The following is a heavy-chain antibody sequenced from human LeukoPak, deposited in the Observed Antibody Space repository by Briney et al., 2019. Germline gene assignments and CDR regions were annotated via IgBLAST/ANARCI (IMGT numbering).Heavy chain of an antibody. J-gene: IGHJ3*02. CDR2: IYHSGST. Sequence: SETLSLTCTVSGGSISSGGYCWSWIRQPPGKGLEWIGYIYHSGSTYYNPSLKSRVTISVDRSKNQFSLKLSSVTAADTAVYYCARTFSHDAFDIWGQGTMVTVSS. CDR1: GGSISSGGYC. CDR3: ARTFSHDAFDI. V-gene: IGHV4-30-2*01.